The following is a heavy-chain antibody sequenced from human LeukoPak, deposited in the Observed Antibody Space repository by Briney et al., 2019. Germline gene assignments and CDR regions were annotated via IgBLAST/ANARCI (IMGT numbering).Heavy chain of an antibody. V-gene: IGHV1-69*02. CDR2: IIPILGIA. D-gene: IGHD4-17*01. Sequence: SVKVSCKASGGTFSSYTISWVRQAPGQGLEWMGRIIPILGIANYAQKFQGRVTITADKSTSTAYMELSSLRSGDTAVYYCARARNPYGDFDYWGQGTLVTVSS. J-gene: IGHJ4*02. CDR3: ARARNPYGDFDY. CDR1: GGTFSSYT.